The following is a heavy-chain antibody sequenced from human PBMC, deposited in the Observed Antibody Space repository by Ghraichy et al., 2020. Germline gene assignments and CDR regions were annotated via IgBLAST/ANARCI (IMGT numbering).Heavy chain of an antibody. V-gene: IGHV3-30*02. Sequence: LNISCAASGFAFNNYGMHWVRQAPGKGLEWLAFIWHHGNEKYHADSVKGRFIISRDNSESTLFLQMNSLIPEDTAIYYCAKDPSYGTPGFYMDVWGKGTTVTVSS. J-gene: IGHJ6*03. CDR2: IWHHGNEK. D-gene: IGHD3-16*01. CDR1: GFAFNNYG. CDR3: AKDPSYGTPGFYMDV.